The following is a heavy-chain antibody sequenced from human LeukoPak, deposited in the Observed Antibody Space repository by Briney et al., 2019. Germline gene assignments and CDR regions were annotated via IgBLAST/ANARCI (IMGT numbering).Heavy chain of an antibody. CDR2: INPNSGGT. CDR3: ARGMIQLWAPYY. V-gene: IGHV1-2*02. J-gene: IGHJ4*02. D-gene: IGHD5-18*01. Sequence: ASVKVSCKASGYTFTGYYVHWVRQAPGQGLEWMGWINPNSGGTNYAQKFQGRVTTTRDTSISTAYMELSRLRSDDTAVYYCARGMIQLWAPYYWGQGTLVTVSS. CDR1: GYTFTGYY.